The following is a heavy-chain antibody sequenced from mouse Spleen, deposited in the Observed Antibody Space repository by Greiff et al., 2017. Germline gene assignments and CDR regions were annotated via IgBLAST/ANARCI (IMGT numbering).Heavy chain of an antibody. V-gene: IGHV5-16*01. D-gene: IGHD2-3*01. CDR2: INYDGSST. J-gene: IGHJ4*01. Sequence: EVKLVESEGGLVQPGSSMKLSCTASGFTFSDYYMAWVRQVPEKGLEWVANINYDGSSTYYLDSLKSRFIISRDNAKNILYLQMSSLKSEDTATYYCARDDGYYVYAMDYWGQGTSVTVSS. CDR1: GFTFSDYY. CDR3: ARDDGYYVYAMDY.